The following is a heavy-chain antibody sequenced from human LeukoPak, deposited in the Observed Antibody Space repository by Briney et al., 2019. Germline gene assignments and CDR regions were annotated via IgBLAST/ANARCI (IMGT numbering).Heavy chain of an antibody. D-gene: IGHD3-22*01. V-gene: IGHV4-61*01. CDR1: GGSVSSGIYY. Sequence: PSETLSLTCTVSGGSVSSGIYYWTWIRHPPGKGLEWIGYIYYSGSTNHNPSLKSRVTISVDTSKNQFSLKLSSVTAADTAVYYCARAPYYDSSGYYFDYWGQGTLVTVSS. J-gene: IGHJ4*02. CDR2: IYYSGST. CDR3: ARAPYYDSSGYYFDY.